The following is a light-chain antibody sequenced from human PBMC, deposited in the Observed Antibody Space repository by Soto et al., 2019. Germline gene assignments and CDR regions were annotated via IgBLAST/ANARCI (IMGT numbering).Light chain of an antibody. CDR2: AAS. CDR3: QHSYSTPYT. J-gene: IGKJ4*01. CDR1: QSISSY. V-gene: IGKV1-39*01. Sequence: DIQMTQSPSSLSASVGDRVTITCRASQSISSYLNWYQQKPGKAPKLLIYAASSLQSGVPSRFSGSGSGTDFTLTISSLQPEDFATYYCQHSYSTPYTFGGGTKVDI.